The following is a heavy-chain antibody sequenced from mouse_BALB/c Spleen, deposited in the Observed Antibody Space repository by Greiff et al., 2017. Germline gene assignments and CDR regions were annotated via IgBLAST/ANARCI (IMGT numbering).Heavy chain of an antibody. J-gene: IGHJ1*01. CDR3: AGGYWYFDV. D-gene: IGHD1-1*02. CDR2: IDPANGNT. CDR1: GFTIKDYY. V-gene: IGHV14-3*02. Sequence: VQLQQSGAELVKPGASVKLSCTASGFTIKDYYMHWVKQRPEQGLEWIGRIDPANGNTKYNPKFQGKATITADTSSSTAYLQLSSLTSEDTAVYYCAGGYWYFDVWGAGTTVTVSA.